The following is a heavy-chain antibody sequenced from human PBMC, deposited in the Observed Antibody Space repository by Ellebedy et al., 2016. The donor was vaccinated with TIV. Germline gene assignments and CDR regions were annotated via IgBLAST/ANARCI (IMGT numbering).Heavy chain of an antibody. Sequence: GESLKISXAASGFTLSGYAMNWVRQTPEKGLEWVSSINSVSSNMYYSDSVKGRFTISRDNSKNTLYLQMNSLRAEDTAVYYCAKGPNSGSPYYFDYWGQGTLVTVST. V-gene: IGHV3-21*01. J-gene: IGHJ4*02. CDR2: INSVSSNM. D-gene: IGHD1-26*01. CDR3: AKGPNSGSPYYFDY. CDR1: GFTLSGYA.